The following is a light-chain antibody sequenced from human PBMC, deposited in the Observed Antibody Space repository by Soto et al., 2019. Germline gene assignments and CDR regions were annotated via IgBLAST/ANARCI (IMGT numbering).Light chain of an antibody. CDR3: HQRNMWRT. V-gene: IGKV3-11*01. Sequence: IVFTQFLASLSLSTGERATLSCRASQSVSNFLAWYQQKPGQAPRLLIYDASNRATGIPARFSGSGFGTDFTLTSSSLEPEDFAVYYCHQRNMWRTFGQGTKVDVK. CDR2: DAS. J-gene: IGKJ1*01. CDR1: QSVSNF.